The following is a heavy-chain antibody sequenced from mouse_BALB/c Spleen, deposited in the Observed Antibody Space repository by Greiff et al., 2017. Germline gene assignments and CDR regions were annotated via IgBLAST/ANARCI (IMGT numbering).Heavy chain of an antibody. CDR3: ARDLDGNYGAMDY. D-gene: IGHD2-1*01. J-gene: IGHJ4*01. V-gene: IGHV5-4*02. CDR2: ISDGGSYT. CDR1: GFTFSDYY. Sequence: EVQVVESGGGLVKPGGSLKLSCAASGFTFSDYYMYWVRQTPEKRLEWVATISDGGSYTYYPDSVKGRFTISRDNAKNNLYLQMSSLKSEDTAMYYCARDLDGNYGAMDYWGQGTSVTVSS.